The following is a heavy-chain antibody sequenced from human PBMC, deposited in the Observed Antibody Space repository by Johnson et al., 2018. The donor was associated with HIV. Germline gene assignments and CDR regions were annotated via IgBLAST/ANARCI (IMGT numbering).Heavy chain of an antibody. J-gene: IGHJ3*01. CDR2: VSFDGSNE. V-gene: IGHV3-30*03. D-gene: IGHD6-6*01. CDR1: GFTFSNYP. CDR3: ARVQIAARWSDALHF. Sequence: QVQLVESGGGVVRPGRSLRLSCTASGFTFSNYPMHWVRQAPGKGLEWVAVVSFDGSNEYYAESVKARFTISRDNSKNTLYLVMNRLRPEDTAVYYCARVQIAARWSDALHFWGQGTKVTVSS.